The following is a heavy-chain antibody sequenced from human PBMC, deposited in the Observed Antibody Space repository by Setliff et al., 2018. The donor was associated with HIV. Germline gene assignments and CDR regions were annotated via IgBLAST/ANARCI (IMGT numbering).Heavy chain of an antibody. D-gene: IGHD6-13*01. J-gene: IGHJ5*02. V-gene: IGHV4-59*08. CDR2: IYYTGST. CDR1: GGSISGYY. CDR3: ARRGSSWYSHWFDL. Sequence: SETLSLTCNVYGGSISGYYWSWIRQPPGKRLEWIGFIYYTGSTHYNPSLKSRVSMSLDTSKNQFSLSLSSVTAADTAIYYCARRGSSWYSHWFDLWGQGTLVTVSS.